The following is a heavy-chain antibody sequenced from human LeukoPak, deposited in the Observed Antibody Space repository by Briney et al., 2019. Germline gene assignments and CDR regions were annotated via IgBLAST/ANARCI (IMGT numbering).Heavy chain of an antibody. CDR3: ARDRYYYDSSGREVDYFDY. Sequence: KPSETLSLTCTVSHYSLSSNSYWGWIRQPPGKELEWFASIYHSGSTNYNPSLKSRVTMSVDTSKNQFSLKLTSVAAADTALYYCARDRYYYDSSGREVDYFDYWGQGTLVTVSS. CDR1: HYSLSSNSY. CDR2: IYHSGST. J-gene: IGHJ4*02. V-gene: IGHV4-38-2*02. D-gene: IGHD3-22*01.